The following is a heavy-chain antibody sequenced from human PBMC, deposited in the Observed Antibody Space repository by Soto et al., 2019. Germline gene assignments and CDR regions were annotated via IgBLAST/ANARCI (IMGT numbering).Heavy chain of an antibody. CDR1: GGSISSGAYS. D-gene: IGHD3-10*01. CDR3: ASYIIMVRGVTVGFDP. V-gene: IGHV4-30-2*05. Sequence: PSETLSLTCAVSGGSISSGAYSWSWIRQPPGKGLEWIGYIYHSGSTYYNPSLKSRVTISVDTSKNQFSLKLSSVTAADTAVYYCASYIIMVRGVTVGFDPWGQGTLVTVSS. CDR2: IYHSGST. J-gene: IGHJ5*02.